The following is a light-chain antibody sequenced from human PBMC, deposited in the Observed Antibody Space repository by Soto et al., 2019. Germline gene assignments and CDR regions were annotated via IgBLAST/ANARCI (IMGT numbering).Light chain of an antibody. Sequence: EIVLTQSPATLSLSPGERVTLSCRASQSVSSYLAWYQQKPGQAPRLLIYDASNRATGIPARFSGSGSGTDFTPTISSLEPEDFAVYYCQQRSNWPPYTFGQGTKLEIK. CDR3: QQRSNWPPYT. CDR1: QSVSSY. J-gene: IGKJ2*01. CDR2: DAS. V-gene: IGKV3-11*01.